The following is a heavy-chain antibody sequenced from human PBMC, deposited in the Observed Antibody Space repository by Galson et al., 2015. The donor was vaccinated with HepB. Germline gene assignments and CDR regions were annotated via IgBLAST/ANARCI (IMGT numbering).Heavy chain of an antibody. CDR3: ATETPYYDILSN. Sequence: SVKVSCKVSGYTLTELSMHWVRQAPGKGLEWMGGFDPEDGETIYAQKFQGRVTMTEDTSTDTAYMELSSLRSEDTAVYYCATETPYYDILSNWGQGTLVTVSS. D-gene: IGHD3-9*01. CDR1: GYTLTELS. J-gene: IGHJ4*02. CDR2: FDPEDGET. V-gene: IGHV1-24*01.